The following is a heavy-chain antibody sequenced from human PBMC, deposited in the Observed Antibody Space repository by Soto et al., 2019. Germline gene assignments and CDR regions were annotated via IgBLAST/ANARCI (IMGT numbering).Heavy chain of an antibody. V-gene: IGHV3-48*02. CDR2: ISSSSSTI. Sequence: GGSLRLSCAASGFTFSSYSMNWVRQAPGKGLEWVSYISSSSSTIYYADSVKGRFTISRDNAKNSLYLQMNSLRDEDTAVYYCARGGYSPHYYGMDVWGQGTTVTVSS. J-gene: IGHJ6*02. CDR1: GFTFSSYS. D-gene: IGHD2-21*01. CDR3: ARGGYSPHYYGMDV.